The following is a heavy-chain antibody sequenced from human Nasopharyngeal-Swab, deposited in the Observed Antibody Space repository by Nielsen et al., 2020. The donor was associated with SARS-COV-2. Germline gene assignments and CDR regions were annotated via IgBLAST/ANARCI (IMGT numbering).Heavy chain of an antibody. Sequence: ASVKVSCKASDYTFTSYGISWVRQATGQGLEWMGWMNPNSGNTGYAQKFQGRVTMTRNTSISTAYMELSSLRSEDTAVYYCARGFIVATIFHYYYYMDVWGKGNTVTVSS. CDR1: DYTFTSYG. CDR3: ARGFIVATIFHYYYYMDV. CDR2: MNPNSGNT. J-gene: IGHJ6*03. V-gene: IGHV1-8*02. D-gene: IGHD5-12*01.